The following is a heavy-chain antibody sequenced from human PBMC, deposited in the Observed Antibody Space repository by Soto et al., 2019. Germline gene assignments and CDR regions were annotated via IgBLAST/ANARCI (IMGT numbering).Heavy chain of an antibody. V-gene: IGHV1-8*01. D-gene: IGHD1-20*01. Sequence: GASVKVSCKASGYTFTKFHIHWVRQAPGQGLEWMGLINPNSGNTGYAQKFQGRVTMTRNTSISTAYMELSSLRSEDTAVYYCARPKVAHFEIITGSRYYYYMDVWGKGTTVTVSS. CDR3: ARPKVAHFEIITGSRYYYYMDV. CDR1: GYTFTKFH. CDR2: INPNSGNT. J-gene: IGHJ6*03.